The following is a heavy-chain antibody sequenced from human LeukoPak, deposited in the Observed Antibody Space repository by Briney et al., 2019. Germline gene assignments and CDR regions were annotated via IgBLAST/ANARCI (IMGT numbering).Heavy chain of an antibody. CDR1: GYSFSNYW. J-gene: IGHJ4*02. CDR2: IYPGDYET. D-gene: IGHD2-21*02. V-gene: IGHV5-51*01. Sequence: GESLKISCEGSGYSFSNYWIGWVRQMPGKGLEWMGIIYPGDYETRYSPSFQGLVTISVDKSISTAYLQWSRLKASDTATYYCAIPPGYCGNDCSFDHWGQGTLVTVSS. CDR3: AIPPGYCGNDCSFDH.